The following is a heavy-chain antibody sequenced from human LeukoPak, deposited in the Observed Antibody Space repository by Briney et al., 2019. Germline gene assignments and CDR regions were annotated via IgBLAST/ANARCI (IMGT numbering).Heavy chain of an antibody. CDR1: GGSVNSGTYY. CDR3: ARDRFPSYYGSGSHYYGMDV. Sequence: SETLSLTCTVSGGSVNSGTYYWSWIRQPPGKGLEWIGYIYYSGSTNYNPSLKSRLTISVDTSKNQFSLKLSSVTAADTAVYYCARDRFPSYYGSGSHYYGMDVWGKGTTVTVSS. J-gene: IGHJ6*04. V-gene: IGHV4-61*01. CDR2: IYYSGST. D-gene: IGHD3-10*01.